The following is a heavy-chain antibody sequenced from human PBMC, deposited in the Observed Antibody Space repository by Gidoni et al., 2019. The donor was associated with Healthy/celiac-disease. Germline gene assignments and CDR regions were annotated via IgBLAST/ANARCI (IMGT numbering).Heavy chain of an antibody. Sequence: EVQLVESGGVLVKTGGSRRRSGAASGVTFSIAGMSWVRQAPGMGLEWVGRIKSKSDGRSTDFAAHVKGRFTNSSDDSKNTLYLQMNRLNSEDTAVYYCTTAPDIVVVPAAGGYYYYYMDVWGKGTTVTVSS. CDR1: GVTFSIAG. V-gene: IGHV3-15*01. CDR2: IKSKSDGRST. J-gene: IGHJ6*03. CDR3: TTAPDIVVVPAAGGYYYYYMDV. D-gene: IGHD2-2*01.